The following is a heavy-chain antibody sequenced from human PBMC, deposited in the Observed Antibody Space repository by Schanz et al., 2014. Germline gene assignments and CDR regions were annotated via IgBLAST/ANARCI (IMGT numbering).Heavy chain of an antibody. CDR3: ARDPNTSAWLPYFDT. V-gene: IGHV3-7*01. D-gene: IGHD6-19*01. Sequence: EVQLVESGGGLVQPGGSLRLSCAASGFIFSNSWMSWVRQAPGKGLEWVANIKQDGSEKYYVDSVKGRFTISRDNSKNTVYLQMNSLRTDDTAMYYCARDPNTSAWLPYFDTWGQGTLVTVSS. CDR1: GFIFSNSW. CDR2: IKQDGSEK. J-gene: IGHJ4*02.